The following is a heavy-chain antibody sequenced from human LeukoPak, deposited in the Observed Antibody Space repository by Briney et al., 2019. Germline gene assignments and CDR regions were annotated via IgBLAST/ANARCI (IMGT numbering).Heavy chain of an antibody. V-gene: IGHV1-69*05. CDR3: ARGKSWSGFSLYYYYYMDV. J-gene: IGHJ6*03. Sequence: RASVKVSCKASGGTFSSYAISWVRQAPGQGLEWMGGIIPIFGTANYAQKFQGRVTITTDESTSTAYMELSSLRSEDTAVYYCARGKSWSGFSLYYYYYMDVWGKGTTVTVSS. CDR1: GGTFSSYA. D-gene: IGHD3-3*01. CDR2: IIPIFGTA.